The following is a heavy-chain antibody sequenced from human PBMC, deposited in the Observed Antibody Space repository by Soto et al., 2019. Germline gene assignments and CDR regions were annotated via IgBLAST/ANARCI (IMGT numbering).Heavy chain of an antibody. CDR3: AREGLTTAPNARWFDP. V-gene: IGHV4-34*01. CDR1: GGSFSGYY. D-gene: IGHD4-17*01. CDR2: INHSGST. Sequence: SETLSLTYAVYGGSFSGYYWSWIRQPPGKGLEWIGEINHSGSTNYNPSLKSRVTISVDTSKNQFSLKLSSVTAADTAVYYCAREGLTTAPNARWFDPWGQGTLVTVSS. J-gene: IGHJ5*02.